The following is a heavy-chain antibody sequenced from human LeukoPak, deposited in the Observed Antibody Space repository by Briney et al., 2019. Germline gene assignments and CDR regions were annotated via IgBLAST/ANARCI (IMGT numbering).Heavy chain of an antibody. D-gene: IGHD3-10*01. CDR2: IYYTGST. J-gene: IGHJ4*02. V-gene: IGHV4-59*02. CDR1: GGSVSDYY. CDR3: ARGSYYGSGSSFDY. Sequence: PSETLSLTCTISGGSVSDYYWSWIRQSPGKGLEWIGYIYYTGSTSYNPSLKCRVTISADTSKNGFSLKLNSVTAADTAVYYCARGSYYGSGSSFDYWGQGTLVTVSS.